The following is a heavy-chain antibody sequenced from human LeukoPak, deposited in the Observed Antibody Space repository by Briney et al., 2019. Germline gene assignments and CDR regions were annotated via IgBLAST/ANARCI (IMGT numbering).Heavy chain of an antibody. J-gene: IGHJ4*02. D-gene: IGHD1-1*01. CDR1: GGTFSNVA. CDR2: IIPVFGSA. V-gene: IGHV1-69*01. CDR3: ARDPSTTGTGGQDY. Sequence: ASVRVSCTASGGTFSNVAISWVRQAPGQGLQWRGGIIPVFGSAKYAQEFRGRVTITADESTSTAYMELSSLKSEDTAVYYCARDPSTTGTGGQDYWGQGTLVTASS.